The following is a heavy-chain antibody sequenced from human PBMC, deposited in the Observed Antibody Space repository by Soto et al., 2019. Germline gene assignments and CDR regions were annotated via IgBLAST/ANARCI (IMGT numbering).Heavy chain of an antibody. J-gene: IGHJ4*02. CDR1: GFIFKNYA. Sequence: QVQLVESGGGVVQPGRSLRLSCAASGFIFKNYAMHWVRQAPGKGLEWVAVIGKDEYNIYYSDSVRGRFTISRDNSRNTLYLQIINLRVDGTAVFFCARGNGTTTMYNQRLDYWGQGSLVTVSS. CDR2: IGKDEYNI. CDR3: ARGNGTTTMYNQRLDY. D-gene: IGHD5-18*01. V-gene: IGHV3-30*04.